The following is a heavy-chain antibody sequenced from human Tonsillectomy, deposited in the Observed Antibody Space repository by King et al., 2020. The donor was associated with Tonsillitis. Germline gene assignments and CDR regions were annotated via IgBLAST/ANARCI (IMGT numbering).Heavy chain of an antibody. Sequence: MQLQESGPGLMKPSETLSLTCTVSGGSISSSSYYWGWIRQPPGKGLEWIGSIYYSGSTYYNPSLKSRVTISVDTSKSQFSLKLGSVTAADTAVYYCARHGGWQWPDYYFDYWGQGTLVTVSS. J-gene: IGHJ4*02. CDR1: GGSISSSSYY. V-gene: IGHV4-39*01. D-gene: IGHD6-19*01. CDR2: IYYSGST. CDR3: ARHGGWQWPDYYFDY.